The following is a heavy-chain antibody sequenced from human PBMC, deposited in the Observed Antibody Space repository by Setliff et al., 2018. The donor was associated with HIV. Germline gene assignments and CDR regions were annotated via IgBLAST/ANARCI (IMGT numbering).Heavy chain of an antibody. V-gene: IGHV1-18*01. CDR1: GYTFTNYG. Sequence: ASVKVSCKASGYTFTNYGIAWVRQAPGQGLEWMGWISAYNGYTNYAQNLQGRVTMTTDTSTKTGYMELRSLTSNDTAVYYCARGYGAFDIWGQGTMVTVSS. J-gene: IGHJ3*02. CDR2: ISAYNGYT. CDR3: ARGYGAFDI. D-gene: IGHD4-17*01.